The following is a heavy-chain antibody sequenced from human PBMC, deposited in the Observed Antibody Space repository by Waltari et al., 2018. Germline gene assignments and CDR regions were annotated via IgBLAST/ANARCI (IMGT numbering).Heavy chain of an antibody. Sequence: EVQLVESGGGLVQPGGSLRLSCAASGFPFSKFWMSWVRQAPGKGLEWVASIKEDGGEKYYVDSRKGRIIISRDNAKNSLYLQMNSLRVEDTAVYYCARDRGYFDYWGLGTLVTVSS. V-gene: IGHV3-7*01. J-gene: IGHJ4*02. CDR2: IKEDGGEK. D-gene: IGHD3-10*01. CDR3: ARDRGYFDY. CDR1: GFPFSKFW.